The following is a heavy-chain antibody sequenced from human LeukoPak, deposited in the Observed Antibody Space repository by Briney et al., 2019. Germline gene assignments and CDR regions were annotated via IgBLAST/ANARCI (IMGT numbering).Heavy chain of an antibody. J-gene: IGHJ3*02. CDR3: ARRGYYDSSGYYWVDAFDI. D-gene: IGHD3-22*01. Sequence: PSETLSLTCTVSGGSISSYYWSWIRQPPGKGLEWIGYIYYSGSTNYNPSLKSRVTISVDTSKNQFSLKLSSVTAADTAMYYCARRGYYDSSGYYWVDAFDIWGQGTMVTVSS. CDR1: GGSISSYY. V-gene: IGHV4-59*08. CDR2: IYYSGST.